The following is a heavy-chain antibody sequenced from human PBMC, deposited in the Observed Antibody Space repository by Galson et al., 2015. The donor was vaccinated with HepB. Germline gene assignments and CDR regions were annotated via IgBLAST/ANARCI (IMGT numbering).Heavy chain of an antibody. V-gene: IGHV2-5*02. J-gene: IGHJ4*02. CDR1: GFSLSTSGVG. CDR2: IYWDDDK. CDR3: AHLAPLNSGYVFFDY. D-gene: IGHD5-12*01. Sequence: PALVKPTQTLTLTCTFSGFSLSTSGVGVGWIRQPPGKALEWLALIYWDDDKRYSPSLKSRLTITKDTSKNQVVLTMTNMDPVDTATYYCAHLAPLNSGYVFFDYWAREPWSPSPQ.